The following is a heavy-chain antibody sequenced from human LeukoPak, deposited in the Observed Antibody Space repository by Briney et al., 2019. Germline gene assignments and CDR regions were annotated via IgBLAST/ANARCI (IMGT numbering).Heavy chain of an antibody. CDR1: GYSFTSYW. J-gene: IGHJ4*02. CDR2: IYPGDSDT. V-gene: IGHV5-51*01. D-gene: IGHD3-22*01. CDR3: ARSPYDSSGFYYRFDY. Sequence: GESLKTSCKGSGYSFTSYWIGWVRQMPGKGLEWMGIIYPGDSDTRYGPSFQGQVTISADKSISTAYLQWSSLKASDTAMYYCARSPYDSSGFYYRFDYWGQGTLVTVSS.